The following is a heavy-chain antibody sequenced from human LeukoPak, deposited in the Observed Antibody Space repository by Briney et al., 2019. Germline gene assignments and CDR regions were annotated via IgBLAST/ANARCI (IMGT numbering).Heavy chain of an antibody. CDR1: GYTFTSYY. J-gene: IGHJ6*02. V-gene: IGHV1-46*01. CDR2: INPSGGST. CDR3: AREKPKGHYYYYYGMDV. Sequence: ASVKVSCEASGYTFTSYYMHWVRQAPGQGLEWMGIINPSGGSTSYAQKFQGRVTMTRDTSTSTVYMELSSLRSEDTAVYYCAREKPKGHYYYYYGMDVWGQGTTVTVSS.